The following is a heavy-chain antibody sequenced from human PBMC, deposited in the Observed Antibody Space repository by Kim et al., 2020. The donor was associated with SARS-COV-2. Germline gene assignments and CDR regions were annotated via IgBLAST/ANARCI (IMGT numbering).Heavy chain of an antibody. CDR2: ST. J-gene: IGHJ4*02. CDR3: ARAISLGELAV. D-gene: IGHD1-26*01. Sequence: STFYADAVKGRFTVSRDNSKNTLFLQMNSLRAEDTAVYYCARAISLGELAVWGQGTLVTVSS. V-gene: IGHV3-23*03.